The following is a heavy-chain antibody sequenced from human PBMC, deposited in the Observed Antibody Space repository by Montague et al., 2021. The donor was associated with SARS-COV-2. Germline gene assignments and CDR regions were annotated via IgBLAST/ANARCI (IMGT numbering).Heavy chain of an antibody. CDR3: AREGFSSGYYET. J-gene: IGHJ5*02. CDR2: IHYSGST. V-gene: IGHV4-39*02. CDR1: GGSISSSNYY. D-gene: IGHD3-22*01. Sequence: SETLSLTCSVSGGSISSSNYYWGWIRQPPGKGLEWIGSIHYSGSTYYNPSLKSRVAISVDTSKNQFSLILRSMTAADTAVSYCAREGFSSGYYETWGQGTLVTVSS.